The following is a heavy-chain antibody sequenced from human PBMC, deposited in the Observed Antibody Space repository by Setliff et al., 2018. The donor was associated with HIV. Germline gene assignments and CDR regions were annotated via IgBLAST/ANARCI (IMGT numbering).Heavy chain of an antibody. Sequence: ASVKVSCKASGYSFTDYYIHWERQAPGQGLEWVGRISPNSGGTDYAVKFQGRVTMTRDTSITTVYMEVSRLTFDDTAFYYCAKVGDYSGFGEFAALDSWGQGTLVTVSS. CDR3: AKVGDYSGFGEFAALDS. CDR2: ISPNSGGT. D-gene: IGHD3-10*01. V-gene: IGHV1-2*06. CDR1: GYSFTDYY. J-gene: IGHJ4*02.